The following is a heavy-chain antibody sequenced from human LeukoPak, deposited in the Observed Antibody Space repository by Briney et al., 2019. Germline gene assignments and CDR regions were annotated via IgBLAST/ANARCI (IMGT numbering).Heavy chain of an antibody. V-gene: IGHV3-33*01. D-gene: IGHD3-22*01. CDR1: GFTFDTYA. CDR2: IWYDGSRK. Sequence: GGSLRLSCAASGFTFDTYAMHWVRQAPGEGLEWMAVIWYDGSRKEYADSVKGRFTVSRDNSKNTLYLQMNSLRAEDTAVYYCARDLEDSSPFGAFDMWGQGTMVTVSS. J-gene: IGHJ3*02. CDR3: ARDLEDSSPFGAFDM.